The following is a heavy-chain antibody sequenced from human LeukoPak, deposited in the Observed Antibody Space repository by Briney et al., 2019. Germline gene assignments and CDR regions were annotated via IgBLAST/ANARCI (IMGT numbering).Heavy chain of an antibody. CDR1: GFTFDDYG. Sequence: GGSLRLSCAASGFTFDDYGMSWVRQAPGKGLEWVSGINWNGGSTGYADSVKGRFTISRDNARNSLYLQMNSLRAEDTALYYCARVGREGYYFDYWGQGTLVTVSS. CDR2: INWNGGST. J-gene: IGHJ4*02. V-gene: IGHV3-20*04. D-gene: IGHD3-10*01. CDR3: ARVGREGYYFDY.